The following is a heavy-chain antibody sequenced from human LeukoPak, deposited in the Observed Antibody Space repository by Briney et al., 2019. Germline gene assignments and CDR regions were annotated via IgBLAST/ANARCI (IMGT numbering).Heavy chain of an antibody. Sequence: SSETLSLTCTVSGGSISGSSYYWGWIRQPPGKGLEWIGSIYYNGSTYYKPSLKSRVTISLDTSKDHFYLKLSSVTAADTALYYCARGSYDIVTGYSTLGEYWGQGTLVTVSS. J-gene: IGHJ4*02. D-gene: IGHD3-9*01. V-gene: IGHV4-39*02. CDR1: GGSISGSSYY. CDR2: IYYNGST. CDR3: ARGSYDIVTGYSTLGEY.